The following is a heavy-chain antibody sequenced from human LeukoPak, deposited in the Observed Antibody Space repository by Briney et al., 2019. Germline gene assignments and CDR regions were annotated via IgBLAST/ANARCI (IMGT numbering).Heavy chain of an antibody. CDR3: ATRGGSYLMFDP. D-gene: IGHD1-26*01. CDR1: GYTLTELS. J-gene: IGHJ5*02. CDR2: FDPEDGET. V-gene: IGHV1-24*01. Sequence: ASVKVSCKVSGYTLTELSMHWVRQAPGKGLEWMGGFDPEDGETIYAQKFQGRVTMTEDTSTDTAYMELSSLRSEDTAMYYCATRGGSYLMFDPWGQGTPVTVSS.